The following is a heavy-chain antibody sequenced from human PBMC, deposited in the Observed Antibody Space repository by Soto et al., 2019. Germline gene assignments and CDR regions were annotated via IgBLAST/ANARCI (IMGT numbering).Heavy chain of an antibody. J-gene: IGHJ6*02. D-gene: IGHD3-10*01. CDR1: GGSISSSSYY. Sequence: PSETLSLTCTVSGGSISSSSYYWGWIRQPPGKGLEWIGSIYYSGSTYYNPSLKSRVTISVDTSKNQFSLKLSSVTAADTAVYYCALGVGYYYGMDVWGQGTTVTVSS. CDR3: ALGVGYYYGMDV. V-gene: IGHV4-39*01. CDR2: IYYSGST.